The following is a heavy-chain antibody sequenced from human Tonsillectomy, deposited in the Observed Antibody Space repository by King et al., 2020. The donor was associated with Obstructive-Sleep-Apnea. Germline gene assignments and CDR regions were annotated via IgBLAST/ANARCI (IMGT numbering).Heavy chain of an antibody. V-gene: IGHV3-30*03. CDR1: GFTFSGCA. J-gene: IGHJ4*02. D-gene: IGHD4-17*01. Sequence: QLVQSGGGVVQPGRSLRLSCAASGFTFSGCAMYWVRPAPGKGLDWVSTISYDGSNKYYADSVKGRFALSRDNSKDTRYLQINSLRVDDTAVYYCVGGDYETRWGQGTLVTVSS. CDR3: VGGDYETR. CDR2: ISYDGSNK.